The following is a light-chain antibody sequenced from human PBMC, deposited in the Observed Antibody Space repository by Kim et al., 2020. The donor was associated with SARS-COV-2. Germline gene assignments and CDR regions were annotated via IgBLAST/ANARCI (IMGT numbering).Light chain of an antibody. CDR2: AAS. J-gene: IGKJ4*01. V-gene: IGKV3D-15*01. Sequence: VSPVERVTLSCRASQSVTSNLAWYQQKPGQAPRLIISAASTRATGIPATFSGSGSGTEFTLSISSLQSEDFAVYYCQQYNSWPLTFGGGTKVDIK. CDR3: QQYNSWPLT. CDR1: QSVTSN.